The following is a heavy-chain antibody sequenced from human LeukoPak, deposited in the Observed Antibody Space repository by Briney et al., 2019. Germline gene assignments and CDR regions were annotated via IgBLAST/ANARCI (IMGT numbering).Heavy chain of an antibody. CDR3: ARGMGIVAPSK. V-gene: IGHV4-59*01. J-gene: IGHJ4*02. CDR1: GGSISSYY. D-gene: IGHD5-12*01. Sequence: SETLSLTCTVSGGSISSYYWCWIRQPPGKGLERIGYIYYSGSTNYNTSLKSRVTISVDTSKNQFSLKLSSVTAADTAVYYCARGMGIVAPSKWGQGTLVTVSS. CDR2: IYYSGST.